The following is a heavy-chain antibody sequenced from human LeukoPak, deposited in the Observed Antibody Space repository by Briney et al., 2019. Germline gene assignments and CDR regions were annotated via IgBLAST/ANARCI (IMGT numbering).Heavy chain of an antibody. V-gene: IGHV1-8*02. CDR3: ARMDASSWYKFDY. J-gene: IGHJ4*02. CDR1: GYTFTSYD. CDR2: MNPNSGNT. D-gene: IGHD6-13*01. Sequence: ASVKVSCKASGYTFTSYDINWVRQATGQGLEWMGWMNPNSGNTGYAQKFQGRVTMTRNTSISTAYMELSSLRSEDTAVYYCARMDASSWYKFDYWGQGTLVTVSS.